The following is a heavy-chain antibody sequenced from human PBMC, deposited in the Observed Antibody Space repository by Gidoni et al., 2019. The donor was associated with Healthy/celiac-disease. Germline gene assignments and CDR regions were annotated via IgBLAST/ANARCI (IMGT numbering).Heavy chain of an antibody. V-gene: IGHV4-39*01. Sequence: QLQLQESGPGLVKPSETLSLTCTVSGGSISSSSYYWGWIRQPPGKGLEWIGSIYYSGSTYYNPSLKSRVTISVDTSKNQFSLKLSSVTAADTAVYYCARPPSGLKKDQGYWGQGTLVTVSS. CDR3: ARPPSGLKKDQGY. CDR2: IYYSGST. CDR1: GGSISSSSYY. J-gene: IGHJ4*02.